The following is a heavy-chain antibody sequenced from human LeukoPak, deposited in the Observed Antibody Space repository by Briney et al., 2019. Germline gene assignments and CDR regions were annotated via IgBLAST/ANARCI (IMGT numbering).Heavy chain of an antibody. CDR2: ISSSSSYI. V-gene: IGHV3-21*01. CDR1: GFTFSSYA. CDR3: ARRYCSGGSCYSYYYYYYMDV. J-gene: IGHJ6*03. Sequence: GGSLRLSCAASGFTFSSYAMSWVRQAPGKGLEWVSSISSSSSYIYYADSVKGRFTISRDNAKNSLYLQMNSLRAEDTAVYYCARRYCSGGSCYSYYYYYYMDVWGKGTTVTVSS. D-gene: IGHD2-15*01.